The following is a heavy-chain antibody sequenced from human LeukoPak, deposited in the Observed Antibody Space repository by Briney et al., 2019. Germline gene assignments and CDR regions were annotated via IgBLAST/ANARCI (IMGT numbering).Heavy chain of an antibody. CDR3: TRDPRDGYAPDY. D-gene: IGHD3-16*01. CDR2: SRNKVNSYTT. V-gene: IGHV3-72*01. J-gene: IGHJ4*02. Sequence: GGSLRLSCAASGFTFSSYGMHWVRQAPGKGLEWVGRSRNKVNSYTTEYAASVKGRFTISRDDSKNSLYLQMNSLKTEDTAVYYCTRDPRDGYAPDYWGQGTLVTVSS. CDR1: GFTFSSYG.